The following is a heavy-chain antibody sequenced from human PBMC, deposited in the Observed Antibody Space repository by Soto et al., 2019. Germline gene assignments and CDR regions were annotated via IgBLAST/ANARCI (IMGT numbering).Heavy chain of an antibody. CDR1: GFDFTPAW. V-gene: IGHV3-15*07. CDR3: SKQRGPSGYSYYCLEV. D-gene: IGHD2-15*01. J-gene: IGHJ6*01. CDR2: IKSKGSGGTT. Sequence: QVVESGGGLVTPGESISLSCVGSGFDFTPAWMHWVRQAPGTGLEWVGRIKSKGSGGTTDYSAPVKGRFTISRDDSKNTVYLQMNSLKSEDTAVYFCSKQRGPSGYSYYCLEVWGHGITVAVAS.